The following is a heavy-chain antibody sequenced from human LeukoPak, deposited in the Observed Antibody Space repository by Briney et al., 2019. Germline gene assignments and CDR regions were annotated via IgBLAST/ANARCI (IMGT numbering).Heavy chain of an antibody. J-gene: IGHJ4*02. CDR1: GYTFTSYG. CDR2: ISAYSGNT. CDR3: ARIVDYYDSSGYKD. Sequence: ASVKVSCKASGYTFTSYGISWVRQAPGQGLEWMGWISAYSGNTNYAQKLQGRVTMTTDTSTSTAYMELRSLRSDDTAVYYCARIVDYYDSSGYKDWGQGTLVTVSS. V-gene: IGHV1-18*01. D-gene: IGHD3-22*01.